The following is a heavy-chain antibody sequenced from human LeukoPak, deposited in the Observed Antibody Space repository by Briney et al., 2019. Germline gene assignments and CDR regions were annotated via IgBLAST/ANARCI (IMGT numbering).Heavy chain of an antibody. CDR2: ISADGST. J-gene: IGHJ5*02. V-gene: IGHV3-23*01. CDR1: GFTFASYA. D-gene: IGHD2-2*01. CDR3: VACSSASCYGDRFDP. Sequence: GGSLRLSCAASGFTFASYAMTWVREAPGKGLEWVSSISADGSTYYADSVKGRFTISRDNSRDTFFLEMNSLRAEDTALYYCVACSSASCYGDRFDPWGQGTLVTVSS.